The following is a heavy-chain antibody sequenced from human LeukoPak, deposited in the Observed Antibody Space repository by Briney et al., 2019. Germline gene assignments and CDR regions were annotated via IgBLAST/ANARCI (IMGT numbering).Heavy chain of an antibody. CDR3: ARDRAVAGTWIWDY. J-gene: IGHJ4*02. Sequence: PSETLSLTCTVSGGSISSYYWSWIRQPPGKGLEWIGYIYYSGSTNYNPSLKSRVTISVDTSRNQFSLKLGSVTAADTAVYYCARDRAVAGTWIWDYWGQGTLVTVSS. CDR1: GGSISSYY. V-gene: IGHV4-59*01. CDR2: IYYSGST. D-gene: IGHD6-19*01.